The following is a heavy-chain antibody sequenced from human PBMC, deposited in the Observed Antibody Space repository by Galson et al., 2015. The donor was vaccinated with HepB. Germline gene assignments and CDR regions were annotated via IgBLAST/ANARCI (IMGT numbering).Heavy chain of an antibody. J-gene: IGHJ6*02. V-gene: IGHV1-3*01. D-gene: IGHD5-18*01. CDR2: INAGNGNT. CDR3: ARGYRTAMVNFMDV. Sequence: SVKVSCKASGYTFTSYAMHWVRQAPGQRLEWMGWINAGNGNTKYSQKFQGRVTITRDTSASTAYMELSSLRSEDTAAYYCARGYRTAMVNFMDVWGQGTTVTVSS. CDR1: GYTFTSYA.